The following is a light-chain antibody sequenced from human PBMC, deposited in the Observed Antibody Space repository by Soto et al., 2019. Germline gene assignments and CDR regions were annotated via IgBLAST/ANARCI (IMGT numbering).Light chain of an antibody. J-gene: IGKJ4*01. CDR2: DAS. CDR3: QQYNTYSVT. Sequence: DIQVAQSPFTLSASVGDRVTMTFRASQNIIRWLAWYQQKPGKAPRLLIYDASSLESGVPSRFSGSGSGTEFTLTISSLQPDDFATYYCQQYNTYSVTFGGGTRWIS. V-gene: IGKV1-5*01. CDR1: QNIIRW.